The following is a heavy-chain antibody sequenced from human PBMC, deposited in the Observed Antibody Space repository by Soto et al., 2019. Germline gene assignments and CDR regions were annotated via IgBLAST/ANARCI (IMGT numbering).Heavy chain of an antibody. CDR1: GGSFSGYY. J-gene: IGHJ4*02. V-gene: IGHV4-34*01. Sequence: QVQLQQWGAGLLKPSETLSLTCAVYGGSFSGYYWTWICQPPGTGLEWLGEINHGGSTNYNPSLKSRVSISVKTSKNQFSLKLTSVTAADTAVYYCARDKITDLFDYWGQGTLVTVSS. CDR3: ARDKITDLFDY. D-gene: IGHD3-10*01. CDR2: INHGGST.